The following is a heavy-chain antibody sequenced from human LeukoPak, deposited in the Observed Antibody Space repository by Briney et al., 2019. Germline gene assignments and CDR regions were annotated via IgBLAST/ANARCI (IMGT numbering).Heavy chain of an antibody. V-gene: IGHV3-53*01. CDR1: GFTVSSNS. Sequence: GGSLRLSCTVSGFTVSSNSMSWVRQAPGKGLEWVSFIYSGGSTQYSDSVKGRFTISRDNSKNTLYLQMNSLRADDTAVYFCAKSPLAAGTQKLYFDYWGQGIMVTVSS. D-gene: IGHD6-13*01. CDR2: IYSGGST. CDR3: AKSPLAAGTQKLYFDY. J-gene: IGHJ4*02.